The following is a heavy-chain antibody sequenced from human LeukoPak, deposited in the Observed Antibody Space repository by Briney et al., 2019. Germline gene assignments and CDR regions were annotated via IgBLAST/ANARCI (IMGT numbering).Heavy chain of an antibody. V-gene: IGHV3-30*18. Sequence: GGSLRLSCAAPGFTFSSYGMHWVRQAPGKGLEWVAVISYDGSNKYYADSVKGRFTISRDNSKNTLYLQMNSLRAEDTAVYYCAKDNYYGSGSYYSWFDPWGQGTLVTVSS. J-gene: IGHJ5*02. D-gene: IGHD3-10*01. CDR3: AKDNYYGSGSYYSWFDP. CDR2: ISYDGSNK. CDR1: GFTFSSYG.